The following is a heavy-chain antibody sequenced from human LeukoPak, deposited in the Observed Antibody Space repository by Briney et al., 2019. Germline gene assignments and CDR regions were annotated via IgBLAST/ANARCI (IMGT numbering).Heavy chain of an antibody. CDR3: ARSLTWLVRESFDY. D-gene: IGHD6-19*01. V-gene: IGHV3-66*02. J-gene: IGHJ4*02. Sequence: QTGGSLRLXCAASGFTVSSNYMSWVRQAPGKGLEWVSVIYSGGSTYYADSVKGRFTISRDNSKNTLYLQMNSLRAEDTAVYYCARSLTWLVRESFDYWGQGTLVTVSS. CDR1: GFTVSSNY. CDR2: IYSGGST.